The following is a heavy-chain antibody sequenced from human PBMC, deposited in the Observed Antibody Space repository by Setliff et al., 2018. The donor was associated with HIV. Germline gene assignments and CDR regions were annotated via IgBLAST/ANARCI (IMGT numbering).Heavy chain of an antibody. CDR1: GYTFTSYG. CDR3: ARDYGSGSPNWFDP. D-gene: IGHD3-10*01. J-gene: IGHJ5*02. CDR2: IGAYNGNT. Sequence: ASVKVSCKASGYTFTSYGISWVRQAPGQGLEWMGWIGAYNGNTNYAQKLQGRVTMTTDTSTSTAYMELRSLRSDDTAVYYCARDYGSGSPNWFDPWGQGTLVTVSS. V-gene: IGHV1-18*01.